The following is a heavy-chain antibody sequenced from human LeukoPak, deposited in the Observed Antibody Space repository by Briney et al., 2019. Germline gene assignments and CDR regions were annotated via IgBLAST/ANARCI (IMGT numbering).Heavy chain of an antibody. V-gene: IGHV4-59*01. CDR3: ASYSSGWYEGYFDY. CDR2: IYYTGST. D-gene: IGHD6-19*01. J-gene: IGHJ4*02. Sequence: SETLSLTCGVSGGAITNYYWNWIRQAPGKGLEWLGYIYYTGSTTYNPSVKSRITISLDTSKKQISLKLRSVTAADTAVYYCASYSSGWYEGYFDYWGQGTLVTVSS. CDR1: GGAITNYY.